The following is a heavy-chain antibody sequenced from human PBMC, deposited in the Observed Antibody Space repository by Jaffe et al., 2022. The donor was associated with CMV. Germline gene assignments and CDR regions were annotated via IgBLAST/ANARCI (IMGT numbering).Heavy chain of an antibody. CDR1: GFTFDDYA. Sequence: EVQLVESGGGLVQPGRSLRLSCAASGFTFDDYAMHWVRQAPGKGLEWVSGISWNSGSIGYADSVKGRFTISRDNAKNSLYLQMNSLRAEDTALYYCAKSSRGGYDLWGDWFDPWGQGTLVTVSS. D-gene: IGHD5-12*01. CDR3: AKSSRGGYDLWGDWFDP. V-gene: IGHV3-9*01. CDR2: ISWNSGSI. J-gene: IGHJ5*02.